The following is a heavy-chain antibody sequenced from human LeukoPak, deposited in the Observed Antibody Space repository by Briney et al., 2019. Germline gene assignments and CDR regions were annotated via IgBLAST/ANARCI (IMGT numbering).Heavy chain of an antibody. CDR1: GGSMRNYY. Sequence: KPLETLSLTCAVSGGSMRNYYWSWIRQPPGKGLEWIGYTYDSGSSSYNSSLRSRVSISIDTSKNQFSLNLSSVTAADTAVYYCARGWASSWYYFDFWGQGTLVTVSS. J-gene: IGHJ4*02. CDR2: TYDSGSS. V-gene: IGHV4-59*01. CDR3: ARGWASSWYYFDF. D-gene: IGHD2-2*01.